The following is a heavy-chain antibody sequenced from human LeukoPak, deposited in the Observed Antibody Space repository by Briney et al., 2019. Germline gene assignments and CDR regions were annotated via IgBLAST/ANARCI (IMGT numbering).Heavy chain of an antibody. Sequence: TSETLSLTCAVYGGSFSGYYWSWIRQPPGKGLEWIGEINHSGSTNYNPSLKSRVTISVDTSKNQFSLKPSSVTAADTAVYYCARGRFTSIFGVVITVGFDYWGQGTLVTVSS. D-gene: IGHD3-3*01. CDR2: INHSGST. V-gene: IGHV4-34*01. J-gene: IGHJ4*02. CDR1: GGSFSGYY. CDR3: ARGRFTSIFGVVITVGFDY.